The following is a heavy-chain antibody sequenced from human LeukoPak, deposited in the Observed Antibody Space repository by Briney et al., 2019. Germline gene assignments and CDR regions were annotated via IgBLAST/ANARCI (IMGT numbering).Heavy chain of an antibody. CDR2: IKQDGSES. V-gene: IGHV3-7*01. D-gene: IGHD2-2*01. Sequence: GGSLRLSCAASGFTLSIYWMSWVRQAPGKGLEWVANIKQDGSESHYVDSVKGRFTISRDNAKNSLYLQMNSLRAEDTAVYYCARDAPPQPEYCSSTSCYGVCWGQGTLVTVSS. CDR3: ARDAPPQPEYCSSTSCYGVC. CDR1: GFTLSIYW. J-gene: IGHJ4*02.